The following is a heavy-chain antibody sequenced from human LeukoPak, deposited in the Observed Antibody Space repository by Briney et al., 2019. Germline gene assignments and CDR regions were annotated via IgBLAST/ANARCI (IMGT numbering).Heavy chain of an antibody. V-gene: IGHV4-38-2*02. Sequence: SETLSLTCTVSGYSIGSGYYWGWIRQPPGKGLEWIGGIYHSGSTYYNPSLKSRVTISVDTSKNQFSLKLSSVTAADTAVYYCARDYHKKMATSLFDYWGQGTLVTVSS. CDR1: GYSIGSGYY. D-gene: IGHD5-24*01. J-gene: IGHJ4*02. CDR2: IYHSGST. CDR3: ARDYHKKMATSLFDY.